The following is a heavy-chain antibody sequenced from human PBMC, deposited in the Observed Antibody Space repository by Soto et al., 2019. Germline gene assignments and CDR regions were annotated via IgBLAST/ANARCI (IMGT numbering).Heavy chain of an antibody. CDR2: IYYSGST. CDR3: ARVVGSSSWDYDGMDV. CDR1: GGSISSGGYY. J-gene: IGHJ6*02. Sequence: SETLSLTCTVSGGSISSGGYYWSWIRQHPGKGLEWIGYIYYSGSTYYNPSLKSRVTISVDTSKNQFSLKLSSVTAADTAVYYCARVVGSSSWDYDGMDVWGQGTTVTV. V-gene: IGHV4-31*03. D-gene: IGHD6-13*01.